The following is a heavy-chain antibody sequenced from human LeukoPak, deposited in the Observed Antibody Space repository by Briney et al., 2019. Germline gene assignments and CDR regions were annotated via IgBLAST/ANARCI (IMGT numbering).Heavy chain of an antibody. J-gene: IGHJ5*02. V-gene: IGHV1-18*01. CDR2: ISAYNGNT. CDR1: GYTFTSYG. CDR3: ARVGDSRRPSCYRDWFDP. Sequence: ASVKVSCKASGYTFTSYGISWVQQAPGQGLEWMGWISAYNGNTNYAQKLQGRVTMTTDTSTSTAYMELRSLRSDDTAVYYCARVGDSRRPSCYRDWFDPWGQGTLVTVSS. D-gene: IGHD2-2*01.